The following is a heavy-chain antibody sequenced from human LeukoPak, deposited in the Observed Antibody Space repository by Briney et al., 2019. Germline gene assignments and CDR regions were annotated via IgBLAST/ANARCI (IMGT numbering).Heavy chain of an antibody. CDR2: ISSSSRSYR. D-gene: IGHD5-12*01. Sequence: GGSLRLSCAASGFTVSSNYMSWVRQAPGKGLEWVSSISSSSRSYRYYADSLKGRFTISRDNAKNSLYLQMNSLRAEDTAVYYCAREHSGYDFPGRDYYYMDVWGKGTTVTVSS. CDR1: GFTVSSNY. CDR3: AREHSGYDFPGRDYYYMDV. J-gene: IGHJ6*03. V-gene: IGHV3-21*01.